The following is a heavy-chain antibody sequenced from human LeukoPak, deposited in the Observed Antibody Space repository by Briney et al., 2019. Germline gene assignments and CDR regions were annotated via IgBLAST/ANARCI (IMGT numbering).Heavy chain of an antibody. J-gene: IGHJ6*03. CDR2: IFTSEIT. CDR1: GDSISIYY. CDR3: NPLGYMDV. D-gene: IGHD1-1*01. V-gene: IGHV4-4*07. Sequence: SETLSLTCTLSGDSISIYYGDWIRQPARKGLECIWRIFTSEITNYNPSLQSRVTMSVDTSKNQFSLNLSSVTAADTAVYYYNPLGYMDVWGKGTRVSVSS.